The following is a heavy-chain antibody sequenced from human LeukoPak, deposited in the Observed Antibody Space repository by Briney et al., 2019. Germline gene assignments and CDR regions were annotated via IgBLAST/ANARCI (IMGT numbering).Heavy chain of an antibody. CDR1: GGSISSYY. D-gene: IGHD3-22*01. CDR2: IYYSGST. CDR3: ASLYDSSGYYYFDY. J-gene: IGHJ4*02. V-gene: IGHV4-59*12. Sequence: SETLSLTCTVSGGSISSYYWSWIRQPPGKGLEWIGYIYYSGSTYYNPSLKSRVTISVDTSKNQFSLKLSSVTAADTAVYYCASLYDSSGYYYFDYWGQGTLVTVSS.